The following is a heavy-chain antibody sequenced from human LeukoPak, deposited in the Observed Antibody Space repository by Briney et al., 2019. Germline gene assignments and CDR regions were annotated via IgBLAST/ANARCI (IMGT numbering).Heavy chain of an antibody. D-gene: IGHD3-10*01. Sequence: PSETLSLTCTVSGGSISSGSYYWSWIRQPAGKGLEWIGRIYTSGSTNYNPSLKSRVTISVDTSKNQFSLKLSSVTAADTAVYYCARAYMVRGANWFDPWGQGTLVTVSS. CDR2: IYTSGST. CDR1: GGSISSGSYY. V-gene: IGHV4-61*02. J-gene: IGHJ5*02. CDR3: ARAYMVRGANWFDP.